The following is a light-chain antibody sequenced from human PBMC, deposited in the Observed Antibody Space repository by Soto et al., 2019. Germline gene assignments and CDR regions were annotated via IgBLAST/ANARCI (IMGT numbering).Light chain of an antibody. J-gene: IGLJ3*02. CDR3: CSYVGSSTLV. CDR1: SSDVGSYNL. Sequence: QSALTQPASVSGSPGQSITISCTGTSSDVGSYNLVSWYRQHPGKAPKLMIYESSKRPSGLSNRFSGSKSGNTASLTISGLQAEAEADYYCCSYVGSSTLVFGGGTTLTVL. CDR2: ESS. V-gene: IGLV2-23*01.